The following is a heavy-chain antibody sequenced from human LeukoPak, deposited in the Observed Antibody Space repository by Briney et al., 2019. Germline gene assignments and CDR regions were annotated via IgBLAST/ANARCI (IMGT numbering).Heavy chain of an antibody. CDR1: GYSFTTYW. CDR2: IYPGDSDT. Sequence: GESLKISCQGSGYSFTTYWIGWVRQMPGKGLEWMGIIYPGDSDTRYSPSFQGQVTISADKSISTAYLQWSSLKASDTAMYYCARRQGCSSTSCPPDSWGQGTLVTVSS. CDR3: ARRQGCSSTSCPPDS. V-gene: IGHV5-51*01. J-gene: IGHJ4*02. D-gene: IGHD2-2*01.